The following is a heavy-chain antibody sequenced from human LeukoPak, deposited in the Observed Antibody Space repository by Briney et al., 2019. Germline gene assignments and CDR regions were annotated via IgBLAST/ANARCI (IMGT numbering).Heavy chain of an antibody. CDR1: GFIFNNYW. D-gene: IGHD6-19*01. CDR3: AKMGAGAAGYQYYMDV. V-gene: IGHV3-7*03. CDR2: IKQDGSVK. J-gene: IGHJ6*03. Sequence: GGSLRLSCAASGFIFNNYWMTWVRQAPGKGLEWVANIKQDGSVKYYVDSVKGRFTISRDNAKNSLYLQMTSLKVEDTAVYYCAKMGAGAAGYQYYMDVWGKGTTVTISS.